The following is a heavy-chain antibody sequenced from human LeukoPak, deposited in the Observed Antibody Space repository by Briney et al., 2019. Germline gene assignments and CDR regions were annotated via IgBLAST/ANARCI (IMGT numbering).Heavy chain of an antibody. CDR3: ARVGYYESSGYYEY. Sequence: ASVKVSCKASGYTLTDYYMHWVRQAPGQGLEWMGQINPNSGGTNYAQKFQGRVTMTRDTSISTVYMELSRLRSDDTAAYYCARVGYYESSGYYEYWGQGTLVTVSS. V-gene: IGHV1-2*06. D-gene: IGHD3-22*01. CDR1: GYTLTDYY. J-gene: IGHJ4*02. CDR2: INPNSGGT.